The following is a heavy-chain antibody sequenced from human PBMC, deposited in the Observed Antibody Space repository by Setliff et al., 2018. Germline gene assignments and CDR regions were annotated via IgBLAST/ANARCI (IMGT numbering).Heavy chain of an antibody. D-gene: IGHD6-19*01. CDR1: GYTFTGYY. J-gene: IGHJ4*02. V-gene: IGHV1-69-2*01. CDR2: VDPEDGET. Sequence: ASVKVSCKASGYTFTGYYMHWVRQAPGQGLEWMGRVDPEDGETIYAEKFQGRVTITADTFTDTAYMELSSLRSEDTAVYYCATGLAGARVFDYWGQGTLVTVSS. CDR3: ATGLAGARVFDY.